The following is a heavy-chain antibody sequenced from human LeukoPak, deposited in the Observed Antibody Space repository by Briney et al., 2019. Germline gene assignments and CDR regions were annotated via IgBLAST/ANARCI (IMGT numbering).Heavy chain of an antibody. CDR1: GFTFSSYE. Sequence: PGGSLRLSCAASGFTFSSYEMNWVRQAPGKGLEWVSYISSSGSTIYYADSVKGRFTISRDNAKNSLYLQMNSLRAEDTAVYYCAREAGYSSGWYEFDPWGQGTLVTVSS. J-gene: IGHJ5*02. CDR3: AREAGYSSGWYEFDP. CDR2: ISSSGSTI. V-gene: IGHV3-48*03. D-gene: IGHD6-19*01.